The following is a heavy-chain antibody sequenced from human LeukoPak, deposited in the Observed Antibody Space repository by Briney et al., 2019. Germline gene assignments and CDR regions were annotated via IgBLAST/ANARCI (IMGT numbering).Heavy chain of an antibody. CDR1: GFTFNNYR. V-gene: IGHV3-48*01. CDR3: AKADTAMVTGFDY. CDR2: ISSRYSTI. D-gene: IGHD5-18*01. Sequence: QPGGSLRLSCAASGFTFNNYRMTWVRQAPGKGLEWVSYISSRYSTIYYADSVKGRFTISRDSAKNSLYLQMSSLRAEDTAVYYCAKADTAMVTGFDYWGQGTLVTVSS. J-gene: IGHJ4*02.